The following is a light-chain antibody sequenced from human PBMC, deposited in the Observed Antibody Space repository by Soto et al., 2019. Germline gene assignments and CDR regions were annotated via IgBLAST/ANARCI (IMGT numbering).Light chain of an antibody. CDR2: DAS. Sequence: EIVMKQSPATLSVSPGERATLSCRASQSVSSNLAWYQQKPGQAPSLLIYDASTRATGIPARFSGSGSGTEFTLTISSLQSEDFAVYYCQQYNNWPLLTFGGGTKVEIK. V-gene: IGKV3D-15*01. CDR1: QSVSSN. J-gene: IGKJ4*01. CDR3: QQYNNWPLLT.